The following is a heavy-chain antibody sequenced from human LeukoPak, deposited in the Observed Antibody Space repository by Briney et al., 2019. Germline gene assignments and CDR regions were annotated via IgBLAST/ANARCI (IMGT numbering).Heavy chain of an antibody. CDR2: FDPEDGET. V-gene: IGHV1-24*01. Sequence: ASVKVSCKVPGNTPTELSMPWVRKAPGKGLEWMGGFDPEDGETIYAQKFQGRVTMTEDTSTDTAYMELSSLRSEDTAVYYCATGQQLVFDYWGQGTLVTVSS. D-gene: IGHD6-13*01. J-gene: IGHJ4*02. CDR3: ATGQQLVFDY. CDR1: GNTPTELS.